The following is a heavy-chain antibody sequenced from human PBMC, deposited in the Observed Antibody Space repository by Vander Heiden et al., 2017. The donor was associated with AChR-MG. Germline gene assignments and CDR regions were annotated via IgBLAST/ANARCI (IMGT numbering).Heavy chain of an antibody. V-gene: IGHV4-61*01. J-gene: IGHJ4*02. CDR1: GGSVSRGSYY. CDR3: ARDGGSYAFDY. Sequence: QVQLQESGPGLVKPSETLSLTCTVSGGSVSRGSYYWSWIRQPPGKGLEWIGYIYYSGSTNYNPSLKSRVTISVDTSKNQFSLKLSSVTAADTAVYYCARDGGSYAFDYWGQGTLVTVSS. CDR2: IYYSGST. D-gene: IGHD1-26*01.